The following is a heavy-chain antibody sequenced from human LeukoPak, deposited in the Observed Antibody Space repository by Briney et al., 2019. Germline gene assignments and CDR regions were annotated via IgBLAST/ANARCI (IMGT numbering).Heavy chain of an antibody. CDR1: GFTFSSYA. CDR2: ISGSGGST. V-gene: IGHV3-23*01. CDR3: AKGLSLVAVAGRSGDY. D-gene: IGHD6-19*01. J-gene: IGHJ4*02. Sequence: PGGSLRLSCAASGFTFSSYAMSWVRQAPGKGLEWVSAISGSGGSTYYADSVKGRFTISRDNSKNTLYLQMNSLSAEDTAVYYCAKGLSLVAVAGRSGDYWGQGTLVTVSS.